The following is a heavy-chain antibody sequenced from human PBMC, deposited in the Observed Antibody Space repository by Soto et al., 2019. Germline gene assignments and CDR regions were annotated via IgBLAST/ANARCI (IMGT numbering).Heavy chain of an antibody. CDR1: GYTFTGHY. J-gene: IGHJ4*02. CDR2: IGPETGAT. CDR3: GRGRSGQIVVFY. Sequence: ASVKVSCKAYGYTFTGHYIPWVRQAPEQGPEWMGEIGPETGATRYAQKFQGRVTMTRDMSITTVYMELNNLSPDDTAVYYCGRGRSGQIVVFYWGQGTPVTVSS. D-gene: IGHD1-26*01. V-gene: IGHV1-2*02.